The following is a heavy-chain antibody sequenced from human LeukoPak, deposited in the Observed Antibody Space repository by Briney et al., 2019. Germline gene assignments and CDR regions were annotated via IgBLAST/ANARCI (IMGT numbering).Heavy chain of an antibody. J-gene: IGHJ4*02. D-gene: IGHD1-26*01. V-gene: IGHV3-74*01. CDR3: ARDGSYSFDY. Sequence: GGSLRLSCAASGFTFSSYWMHWIRHAPGKGLVWVSRIKRDGSSPAYADSVKGRFTISRDNAKNTLYLQMNSLRAEDTAVYYCARDGSYSFDYWGQGTLVTVSS. CDR1: GFTFSSYW. CDR2: IKRDGSSP.